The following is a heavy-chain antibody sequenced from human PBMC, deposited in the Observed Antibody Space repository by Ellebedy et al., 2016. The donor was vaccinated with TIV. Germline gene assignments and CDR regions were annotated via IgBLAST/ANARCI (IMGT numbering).Heavy chain of an antibody. CDR1: GGSISSYY. CDR3: AREAVEVATIEDHYYYMDV. Sequence: SETLSLTCTVSGGSISSYYWSWIRQPPGKGLEWIGYIYYSGSTNYNPYLKSRVTISVDTSKNQFSLMLSSVTAADTAVYYCAREAVEVATIEDHYYYMDVWGKGTTFTVSS. D-gene: IGHD5-24*01. CDR2: IYYSGST. V-gene: IGHV4-59*01. J-gene: IGHJ6*03.